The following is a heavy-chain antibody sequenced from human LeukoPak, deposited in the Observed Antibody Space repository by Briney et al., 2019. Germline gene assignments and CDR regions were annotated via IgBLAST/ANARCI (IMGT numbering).Heavy chain of an antibody. CDR2: IYYSGIT. V-gene: IGHV4-59*01. CDR1: GGSITSYY. CDR3: ASTTVITRIDY. D-gene: IGHD4-17*01. J-gene: IGHJ4*02. Sequence: SETLSLTCTVSGGSITSYYWSWIRQPPGKGLEWIGYIYYSGITNYNPSLKSRVTISVDTSKNQFSLKLSSVTAADTAVYYCASTTVITRIDYWGQGTLVTVSS.